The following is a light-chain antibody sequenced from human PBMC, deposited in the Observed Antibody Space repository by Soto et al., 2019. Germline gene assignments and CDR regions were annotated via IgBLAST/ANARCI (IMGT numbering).Light chain of an antibody. CDR2: AAS. Sequence: DIKLTQSPSFLSASVGDRVTITCRASQGISSYLAWYQQKPRKAPKLLIYAASTLQSGVPSRFSGSRSGTAFTLTISSLQPEDFATYYCQQINSYPPGVTFGGGTKVEIK. V-gene: IGKV1-9*01. CDR3: QQINSYPPGVT. J-gene: IGKJ4*01. CDR1: QGISSY.